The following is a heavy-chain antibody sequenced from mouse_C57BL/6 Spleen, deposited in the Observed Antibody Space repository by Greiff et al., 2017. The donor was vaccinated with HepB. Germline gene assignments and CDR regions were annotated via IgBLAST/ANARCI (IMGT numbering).Heavy chain of an antibody. CDR3: ARAIYGYDVDYFDY. V-gene: IGHV1-26*01. D-gene: IGHD2-2*01. Sequence: EVKLQQSGPELVKPGASVKISCKASGYTFTDYYMNWVKQSHGKSLEWIGDINPNNGGTSYNQKFKGKATLTVDKSSSTAYMELRSLTSEDSAVYYCARAIYGYDVDYFDYWGQGTTLTVSS. CDR1: GYTFTDYY. CDR2: INPNNGGT. J-gene: IGHJ2*01.